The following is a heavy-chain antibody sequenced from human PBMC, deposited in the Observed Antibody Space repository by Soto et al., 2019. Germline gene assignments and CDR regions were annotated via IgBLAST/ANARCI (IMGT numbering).Heavy chain of an antibody. CDR3: ARQVTGLMGYAYDI. Sequence: ASVKVSCKASGYTFTSYYMRWVRQAPGQGLEWMGIINPSGGSTSYAQKFQGRVTLSVDTSKNQFSLKLNSVAAADTAIYYCARQVTGLMGYAYDIWGQGTMVTVSS. CDR2: INPSGGST. CDR1: GYTFTSYY. J-gene: IGHJ3*02. D-gene: IGHD2-8*02. V-gene: IGHV1-46*01.